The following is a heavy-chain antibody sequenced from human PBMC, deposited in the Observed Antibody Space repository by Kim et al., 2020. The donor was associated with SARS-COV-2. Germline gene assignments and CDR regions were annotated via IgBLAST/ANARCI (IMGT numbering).Heavy chain of an antibody. V-gene: IGHV3-30-3*01. Sequence: GGSLRLSCAASGFTFSSYAMHWVRQAPGKGLEWVAVISYDGSNKYYADSAKGRFTISRDNSKNTLYLQMNSLRAEDTAVYYCARGARERFLEWLLLDYWG. CDR3: ARGARERFLEWLLLDY. J-gene: IGHJ4*01. CDR1: GFTFSSYA. D-gene: IGHD3-3*01. CDR2: ISYDGSNK.